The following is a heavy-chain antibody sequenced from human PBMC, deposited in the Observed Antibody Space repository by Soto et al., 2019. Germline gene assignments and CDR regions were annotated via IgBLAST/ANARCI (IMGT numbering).Heavy chain of an antibody. D-gene: IGHD3-10*02. CDR3: ARVGSRDAYDYVLDH. CDR2: AISASGSV. CDR1: GRIFSSFP. J-gene: IGHJ1*01. Sequence: QVQVVQSGAEVKKPGSSVKISCKASGRIFSSFPTSWVRQVPGQGLEWMGGAISASGSVTYAPKFQGRVTITAVNAAGIGYMELTSLTSEDTAIYYCARVGSRDAYDYVLDHWGPGTMVTVSS. V-gene: IGHV1-69*06.